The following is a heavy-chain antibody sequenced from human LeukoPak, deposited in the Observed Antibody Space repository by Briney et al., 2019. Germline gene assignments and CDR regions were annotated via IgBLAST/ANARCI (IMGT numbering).Heavy chain of an antibody. CDR2: INPNSGGT. D-gene: IGHD6-13*01. CDR3: AREVAAAAGTDWFDP. CDR1: GYTFTGYY. Sequence: ASVKVSCKASGYTFTGYYMHWVRQAPGQGLEWMGWINPNSGGTNYAQKFQGRVTMTRDTSISTAYMELSRLRSDDTAVYYCAREVAAAAGTDWFDPWGQGTLVTVSS. J-gene: IGHJ5*02. V-gene: IGHV1-2*02.